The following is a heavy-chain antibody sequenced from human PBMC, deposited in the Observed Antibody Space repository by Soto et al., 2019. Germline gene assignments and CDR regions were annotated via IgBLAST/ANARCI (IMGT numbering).Heavy chain of an antibody. CDR2: IIPIFGTA. D-gene: IGHD2-15*01. J-gene: IGHJ4*02. Sequence: ASVKVSCKASGGTFSSYAISWVRQAPGQGLEWMGGIIPIFGTANYAQKFQGRVTITADESTSTAYMELSSLRSEDTAVYYCARAELSSYCSGGSCYSDYWGQGTLVTVSS. CDR3: ARAELSSYCSGGSCYSDY. CDR1: GGTFSSYA. V-gene: IGHV1-69*13.